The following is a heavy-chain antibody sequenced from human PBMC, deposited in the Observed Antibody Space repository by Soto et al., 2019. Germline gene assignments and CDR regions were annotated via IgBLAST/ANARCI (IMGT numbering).Heavy chain of an antibody. Sequence: QVQLVESGGGVVQPGRSLRLSCAASGFTFSSYGMHWVRQAPGKGLEWVAVISYDGSNKYYADSVKGRFTISRDNSKNTLYLQMNSLRAEDTAVYYCAKDTLLWFGELLVNYGMDLWGQGTTVTVSS. CDR3: AKDTLLWFGELLVNYGMDL. D-gene: IGHD3-10*01. CDR1: GFTFSSYG. CDR2: ISYDGSNK. J-gene: IGHJ6*02. V-gene: IGHV3-30*18.